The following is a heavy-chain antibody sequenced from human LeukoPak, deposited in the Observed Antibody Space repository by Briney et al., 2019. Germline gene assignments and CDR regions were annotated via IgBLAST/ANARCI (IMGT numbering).Heavy chain of an antibody. CDR2: IWNDGSNK. Sequence: GGSLRLSCVAYGFIFSVYGMHRVRQAPGKGLGWFAVIWNDGSNKYYADSMMARFTISRNNSKNTLYLQMNSLRAEDTAVYSCARASGPFDYWGQGTLVTVSS. CDR3: ARASGPFDY. J-gene: IGHJ4*02. V-gene: IGHV3-33*01. CDR1: GFIFSVYG. D-gene: IGHD3-10*01.